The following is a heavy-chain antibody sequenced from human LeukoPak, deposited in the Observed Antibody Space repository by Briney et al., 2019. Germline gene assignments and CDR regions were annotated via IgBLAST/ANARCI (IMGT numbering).Heavy chain of an antibody. D-gene: IGHD2-15*01. Sequence: QPAGSLRLSCAASGFTFSSHAMNWVRQAPGKGLDWVSYIRNSGTTIYYADSVKGRFTIYRDNAKNSLYLQMNSLRADDTAVYYCARDDCSGGSCNWYFDLWGRCTRVTVSS. CDR2: IRNSGTTI. CDR3: ARDDCSGGSCNWYFDL. V-gene: IGHV3-48*03. CDR1: GFTFSSHA. J-gene: IGHJ2*01.